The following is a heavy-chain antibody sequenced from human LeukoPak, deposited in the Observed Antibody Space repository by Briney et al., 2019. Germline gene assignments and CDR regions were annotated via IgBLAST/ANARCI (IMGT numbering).Heavy chain of an antibody. V-gene: IGHV4-4*02. CDR3: ARGNDYYDSSGYYYGIPFDY. CDR1: GGSISSSNW. D-gene: IGHD3-22*01. CDR2: IYHSGST. J-gene: IGHJ4*02. Sequence: SETLSLTCAVSGGSISSSNWWSWVRQPPGKGLEWIGEIYHSGSTNYNPSLKSRVTISVDKSKNQLSLKLSSVTAADTAVYYCARGNDYYDSSGYYYGIPFDYWGQGTLVTVSS.